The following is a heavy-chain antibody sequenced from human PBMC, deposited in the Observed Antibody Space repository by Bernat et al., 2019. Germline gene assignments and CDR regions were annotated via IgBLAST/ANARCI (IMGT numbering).Heavy chain of an antibody. CDR1: GFTFSSYS. CDR2: ISSSSSYI. Sequence: EVQLVESGGGLVKPGGSLRLSCAASGFTFSSYSMNWVRQAPGKGLEWVSSISSSSSYIYYADSVKGRFTISRDNAKNSLYLQMNSLRAEDTAVYYCARGRTSGSYEDYWGQGTLVTVSS. CDR3: ARGRTSGSYEDY. D-gene: IGHD1-26*01. V-gene: IGHV3-21*01. J-gene: IGHJ4*02.